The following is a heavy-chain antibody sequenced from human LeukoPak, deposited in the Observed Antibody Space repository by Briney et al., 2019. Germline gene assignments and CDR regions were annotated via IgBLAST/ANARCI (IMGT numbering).Heavy chain of an antibody. J-gene: IGHJ4*02. D-gene: IGHD4-11*01. V-gene: IGHV1-2*02. CDR1: GYTXNGFY. Sequence: GASVKVSCKASGYTXNGFYLHWVRQAPGQGLEWMGWINPNSGGTNYAQKFQGRVTMTRDTSISTAYMELSRLRSDDTAVYYCARWMATVTTPDYWGQGTLVTVSS. CDR2: INPNSGGT. CDR3: ARWMATVTTPDY.